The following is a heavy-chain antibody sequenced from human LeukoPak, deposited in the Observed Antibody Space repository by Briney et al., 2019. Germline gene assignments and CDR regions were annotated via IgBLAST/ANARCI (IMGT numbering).Heavy chain of an antibody. V-gene: IGHV4-61*02. J-gene: IGHJ3*02. Sequence: PSETLSLTCTVSGGSISSGSYYWSWIRQPAGKGLEWIGRMYTSGSTDYNPSLKSRVTMSVDTSKNQFSLKLSSVTAADTAVYYCARSYSGSLDAFDIWGQGTMVTVSS. CDR1: GGSISSGSYY. D-gene: IGHD1-26*01. CDR3: ARSYSGSLDAFDI. CDR2: MYTSGST.